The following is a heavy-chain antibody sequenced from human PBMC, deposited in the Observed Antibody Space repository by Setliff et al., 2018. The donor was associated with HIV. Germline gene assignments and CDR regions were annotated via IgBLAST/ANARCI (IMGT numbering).Heavy chain of an antibody. V-gene: IGHV1-69*13. CDR3: ARCASPYYYYDSSGYPSCFDY. Sequence: SVKVSCKASGGTFSSYAISWVRQAPGQGLEWMGGIIPIFGTANYAQKFQGRVTITADESTSTAYMELSSLRSEDTAVYYCARCASPYYYYDSSGYPSCFDYWGQGTLVTVSS. D-gene: IGHD3-22*01. CDR2: IIPIFGTA. J-gene: IGHJ4*02. CDR1: GGTFSSYA.